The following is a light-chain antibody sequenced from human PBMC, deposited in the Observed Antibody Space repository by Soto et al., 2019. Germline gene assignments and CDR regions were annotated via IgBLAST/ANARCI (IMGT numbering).Light chain of an antibody. CDR2: DAS. CDR1: QSVSNN. V-gene: IGKV3-15*01. J-gene: IGKJ1*01. CDR3: QQYNNWPPWT. Sequence: ILMTQSPATLSVSPGERATLSCRASQSVSNNLAWYQQKPGQAPRLLIYDASTRATGIPGRFSGSGSGTEFTLTISGLQSEDFAVYYCQQYNNWPPWTCGQGTKVEIK.